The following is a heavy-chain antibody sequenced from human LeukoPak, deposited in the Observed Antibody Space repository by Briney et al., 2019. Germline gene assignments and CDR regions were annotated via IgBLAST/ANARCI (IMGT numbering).Heavy chain of an antibody. D-gene: IGHD3-10*01. CDR2: IWYDGSNK. CDR1: GCTFSSYG. CDR3: ARGAYGSGTYHDFDI. V-gene: IGHV3-33*01. J-gene: IGHJ3*02. Sequence: TGGSLRLSCAASGCTFSSYGMHWVRQAPGKGLEWVAVIWYDGSNKYYVDSVKGRFTISRDNSKNTLYLQMNSLRAEDTAVYYCARGAYGSGTYHDFDIWGQGTMVTVSS.